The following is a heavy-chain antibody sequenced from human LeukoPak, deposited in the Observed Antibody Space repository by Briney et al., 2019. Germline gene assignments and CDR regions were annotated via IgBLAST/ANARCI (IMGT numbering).Heavy chain of an antibody. CDR1: GFTFAVFA. V-gene: IGHV3-49*04. J-gene: IGHJ4*02. Sequence: GGSLRLSCRTSGFTFAVFAMNWVRQAPGKGLEWVGPIRSSPNGATTEYGASVKGRFTISRDDSRNIAYLQMNSLKTEDTAVYYCTRNYNTQDFDYWGQGILVTVSS. CDR2: IRSSPNGATT. CDR3: TRNYNTQDFDY. D-gene: IGHD3-22*01.